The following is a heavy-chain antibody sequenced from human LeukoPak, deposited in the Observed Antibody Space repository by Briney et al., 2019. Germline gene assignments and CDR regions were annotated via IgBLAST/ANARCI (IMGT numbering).Heavy chain of an antibody. D-gene: IGHD2-2*01. V-gene: IGHV3-23*01. CDR3: AKPRSLYCSSTSCSLDY. CDR2: ISGSGGST. CDR1: GFTFSSYA. Sequence: AGGSLRLSCAASGFTFSSYAMTWARQAPGKGLEWVSAISGSGGSTYYADSVKGRFTISRDNSKNTLYLQMNSLRAEDTAVYYCAKPRSLYCSSTSCSLDYWGQGTLVTVSS. J-gene: IGHJ4*02.